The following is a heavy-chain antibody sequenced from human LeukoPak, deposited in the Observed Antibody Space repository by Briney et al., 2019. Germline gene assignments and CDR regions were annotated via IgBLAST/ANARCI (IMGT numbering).Heavy chain of an antibody. CDR1: GGSLNTSNYY. Sequence: SDTLSLTCTVSGGSLNTSNYYWGWIRRPPGEGLVLFGNIFYSGSTYYSPSLRSRVTISLDTSRNQFSLKLNSVTAADTAVYYCAREGHSGSVGWFDPWGQGTLVTVSS. CDR2: IFYSGST. CDR3: AREGHSGSVGWFDP. J-gene: IGHJ5*02. V-gene: IGHV4-39*07. D-gene: IGHD6-13*01.